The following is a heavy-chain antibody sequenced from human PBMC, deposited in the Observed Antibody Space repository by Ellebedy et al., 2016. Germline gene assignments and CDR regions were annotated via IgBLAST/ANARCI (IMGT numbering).Heavy chain of an antibody. CDR2: ISAGGDIT. V-gene: IGHV3-23*01. Sequence: GGSLRLSXVASGFTFRNFFMSWVRQAPGGGLEWVSTISAGGDITFSADSVKGRFTISRDNFKNSVYLRMNSLRVEDTAVYYCRQGHYADLWGQGTLVTVSS. CDR3: RQGHYADL. J-gene: IGHJ4*02. D-gene: IGHD4-17*01. CDR1: GFTFRNFF.